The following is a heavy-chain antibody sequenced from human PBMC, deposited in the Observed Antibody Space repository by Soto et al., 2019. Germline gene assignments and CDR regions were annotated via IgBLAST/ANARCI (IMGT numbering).Heavy chain of an antibody. D-gene: IGHD3-10*01. CDR1: GFTFSSYA. Sequence: QVQLVESGGGVVQPGRSLRLSCAASGFTFSSYAMHWVRQAPGKGLEWVAVISYDGSNKYYADSVKGRFTISRDNSKNTLYLQMNSLRAEDTAVYYCARDRHLPSGGANWFDPWGQGTLVTVSS. V-gene: IGHV3-30-3*01. CDR3: ARDRHLPSGGANWFDP. CDR2: ISYDGSNK. J-gene: IGHJ5*02.